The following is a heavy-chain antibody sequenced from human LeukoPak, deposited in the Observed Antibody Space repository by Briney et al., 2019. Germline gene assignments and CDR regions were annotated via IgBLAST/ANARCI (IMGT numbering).Heavy chain of an antibody. CDR1: GFTFSSYA. V-gene: IGHV3-23*01. D-gene: IGHD4-11*01. CDR2: ISGSGGST. J-gene: IGHJ4*02. CDR3: AKVRNSNLDY. Sequence: GGSLRLSCAASGFTFSSYAMNWVRQAPGKGLEWVSAISGSGGSTYYADSVQGRFTIPIDNSKNTLYLQMNSLRAEDTAVYYCAKVRNSNLDYWGQGTLVTVSS.